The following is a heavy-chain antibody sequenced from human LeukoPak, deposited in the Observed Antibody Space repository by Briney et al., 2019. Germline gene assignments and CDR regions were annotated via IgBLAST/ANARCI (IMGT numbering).Heavy chain of an antibody. D-gene: IGHD6-19*01. V-gene: IGHV3-30-3*01. CDR1: GFAFSSYA. CDR2: ISSDGGNR. Sequence: GGSPRLSCAASGFAFSSYAMHWVRRAPGKALEWVATISSDGGNRYYSDSVKGRFTISRDNSKNTLYLQMNSLRPEDTAVFHCARGRAVTGSTVIDYWGQGTLVTVSS. J-gene: IGHJ4*02. CDR3: ARGRAVTGSTVIDY.